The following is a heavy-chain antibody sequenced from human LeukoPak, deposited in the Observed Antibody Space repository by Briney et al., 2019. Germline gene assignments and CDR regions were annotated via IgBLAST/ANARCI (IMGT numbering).Heavy chain of an antibody. CDR3: ARLAPYDILTGYYFDF. CDR1: GYTFTTYG. D-gene: IGHD3-9*01. Sequence: ASVKVSCKASGYTFTTYGISWVRQAPGQGLEWMGWITAFNGNTNYAQKLQGRVTMTTDTSTSTAYMELRSLRSDDTAVYYCARLAPYDILTGYYFDFWGRGTLVTISS. CDR2: ITAFNGNT. V-gene: IGHV1-18*01. J-gene: IGHJ4*02.